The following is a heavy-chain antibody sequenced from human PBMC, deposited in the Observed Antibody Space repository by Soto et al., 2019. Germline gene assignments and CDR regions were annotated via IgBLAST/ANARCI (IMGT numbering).Heavy chain of an antibody. J-gene: IGHJ3*02. CDR3: ARESAMDAFDI. Sequence: GGSLRLSCAASGFSFSSYGMHWVRQAPGKGLEWVAVIWYDGSNKYYADSVKGRFTISRDNSKNTLYLQMNSLRAEDTAVYYCARESAMDAFDIWGQGTMVTVSS. CDR1: GFSFSSYG. V-gene: IGHV3-33*01. D-gene: IGHD2-2*01. CDR2: IWYDGSNK.